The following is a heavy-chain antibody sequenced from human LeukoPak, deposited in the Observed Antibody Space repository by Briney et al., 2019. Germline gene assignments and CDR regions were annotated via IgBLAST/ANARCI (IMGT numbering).Heavy chain of an antibody. D-gene: IGHD1-1*01. V-gene: IGHV4-59*01. CDR1: GLTFNSYA. CDR2: IYYSGST. CDR3: ARAVQLERPPPLKGYYYMDV. J-gene: IGHJ6*03. Sequence: GSLRLSCAASGLTFNSYAMNWVRQAPGKGLEGFGYIYYSGSTNYNPSLKSRVTISADTTKKQFSLKLRSVTAADTAVYYTARAVQLERPPPLKGYYYMDVWGKGTTVTVSS.